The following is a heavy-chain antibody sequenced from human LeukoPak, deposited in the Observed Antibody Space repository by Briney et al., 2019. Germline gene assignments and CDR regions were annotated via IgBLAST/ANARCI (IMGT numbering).Heavy chain of an antibody. CDR3: ASRILSMVVGCLHY. V-gene: IGHV1-3*01. CDR2: INAGNGNT. D-gene: IGHD2/OR15-2a*01. Sequence: GASVKVSCKASGYTFTDYAMNWVRQAPGQRLEWMGWINAGNGNTKYSRRFQDRVTITRDTSASTAYMELSSLISEDTAVYYCASRILSMVVGCLHYWGQGTLVTVSS. CDR1: GYTFTDYA. J-gene: IGHJ4*02.